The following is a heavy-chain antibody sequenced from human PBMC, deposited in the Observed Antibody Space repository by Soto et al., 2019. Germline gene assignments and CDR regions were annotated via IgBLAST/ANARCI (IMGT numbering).Heavy chain of an antibody. V-gene: IGHV4-31*03. Sequence: SETLSLTCTVSGGSISSGGYYWSWIRQHPGKGLEWIGYIYYSGSTYYNPSLKSRVTISVDTSKNQFSLKLSAVTAADTAVYYCARDQDSGSYLGNYYYGMDVWGQGTTVTVSS. CDR3: ARDQDSGSYLGNYYYGMDV. CDR1: GGSISSGGYY. J-gene: IGHJ6*02. CDR2: IYYSGST. D-gene: IGHD1-26*01.